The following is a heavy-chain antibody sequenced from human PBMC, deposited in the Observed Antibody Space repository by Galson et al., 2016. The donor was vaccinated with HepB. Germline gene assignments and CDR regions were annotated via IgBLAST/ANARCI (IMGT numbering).Heavy chain of an antibody. Sequence: SLRLSCAASGFTFSTYGMHWVRQAPGKGLEWVAFISFDGSRKYSTDSVKGRFTISRDNPNNTLYLQMNSLRGEDTATYYCATDLRRWVLEDPPSNWGQGTLVTVSS. J-gene: IGHJ4*02. CDR1: GFTFSTYG. D-gene: IGHD5-24*01. V-gene: IGHV3-30*03. CDR3: ATDLRRWVLEDPPSN. CDR2: ISFDGSRK.